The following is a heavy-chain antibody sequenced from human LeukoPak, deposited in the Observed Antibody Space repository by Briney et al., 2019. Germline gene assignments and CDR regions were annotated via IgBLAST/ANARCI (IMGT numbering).Heavy chain of an antibody. CDR3: TREVQAAGKTLDY. D-gene: IGHD6-13*01. CDR2: INNDGSST. J-gene: IGHJ4*02. CDR1: GFTFSSYW. V-gene: IGHV3-74*01. Sequence: GGSLRLSCAASGFTFSSYWMHWVRQVPGKGLVWVSRINNDGSSTTYADSVKGRFTISRDNAKNTLYLQMNSLRAEDTAVYYCTREVQAAGKTLDYWGQGTLITVSS.